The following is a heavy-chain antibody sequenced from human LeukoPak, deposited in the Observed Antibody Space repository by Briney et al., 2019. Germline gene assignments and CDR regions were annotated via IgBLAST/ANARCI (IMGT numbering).Heavy chain of an antibody. CDR1: GFTFSSYW. Sequence: GGSLRLSCAASGFTFSSYWMNWARQAPGKGLEWVASINHNGNVNYYVDSVKGRFTISRDNAKNSLYLQMSNLRAEDTAVYYCAKEYDGYWGQGTLVTVSS. V-gene: IGHV3-7*01. J-gene: IGHJ4*02. CDR3: AKEYDGY. D-gene: IGHD2-8*01. CDR2: INHNGNVN.